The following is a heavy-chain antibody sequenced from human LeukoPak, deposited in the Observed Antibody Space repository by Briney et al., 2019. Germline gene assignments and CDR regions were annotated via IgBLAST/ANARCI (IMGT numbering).Heavy chain of an antibody. V-gene: IGHV4-39*07. CDR3: ARDSGTYYVYNWFHP. CDR2: IYYSGST. J-gene: IGHJ5*02. CDR1: GASISSNSYY. D-gene: IGHD3-10*01. Sequence: SETLSLTCTVSGASISSNSYYWGWIRQPPGKGLEWIGSIYYSGSTDYNPSLKSRVTISIDTSKNQFSLKLSSVTAADTAMYYCARDSGTYYVYNWFHPWGPGTLVTVSS.